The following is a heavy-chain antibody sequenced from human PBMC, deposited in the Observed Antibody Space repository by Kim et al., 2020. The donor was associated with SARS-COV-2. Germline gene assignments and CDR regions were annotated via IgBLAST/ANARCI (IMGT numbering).Heavy chain of an antibody. J-gene: IGHJ4*02. V-gene: IGHV4-59*08. Sequence: YNPPRKRRVTISVDTSKTQFSLKLSSVTAADTAVYYCASHGGGVSSPMGSWGQGTLVTVSS. D-gene: IGHD6-6*01. CDR3: ASHGGGVSSPMGS.